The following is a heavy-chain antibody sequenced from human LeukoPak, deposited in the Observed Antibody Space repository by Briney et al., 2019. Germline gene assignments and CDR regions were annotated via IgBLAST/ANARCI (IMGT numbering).Heavy chain of an antibody. Sequence: GGSLRLSCAASGIAFSSYWMSWVRQAPGKGLEWVANIKQDGSEKYYVDSVKGRFTISRDNAKNSLYLQMNSLRAEDTAVYYCARAGGWLVQAGWFDPWGQGTLVTVSS. CDR3: ARAGGWLVQAGWFDP. CDR1: GIAFSSYW. V-gene: IGHV3-7*01. CDR2: IKQDGSEK. J-gene: IGHJ5*02. D-gene: IGHD6-19*01.